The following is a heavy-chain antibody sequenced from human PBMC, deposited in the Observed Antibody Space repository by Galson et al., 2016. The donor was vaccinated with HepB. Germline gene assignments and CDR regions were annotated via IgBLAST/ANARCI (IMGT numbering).Heavy chain of an antibody. D-gene: IGHD6-19*01. V-gene: IGHV3-21*01. CDR3: ARMRYSSVWLDGFDI. CDR1: GFIFSSYS. Sequence: SLRLSCAASGFIFSSYSMNWVRQAPGKGLEWVSYISGGGAYRYYADSVKGRFTISRDNAKKSLYLLMNSLRAEDTAVYYCARMRYSSVWLDGFDIWGQGTMVTVSS. J-gene: IGHJ3*02. CDR2: ISGGGAYR.